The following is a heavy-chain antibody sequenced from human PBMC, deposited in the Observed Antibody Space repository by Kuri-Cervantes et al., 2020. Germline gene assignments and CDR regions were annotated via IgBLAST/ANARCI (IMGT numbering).Heavy chain of an antibody. Sequence: SETLSLTCTVSGGSVSSGSYYWSWIRQPPGKGLEWIGYIYYSGSTNYNPSPKSRVTISVDTSKNQFSLRLSSVTAADTAVYYCARAGGVRSPLFSYYYGLDVWGRGTTVTVSS. V-gene: IGHV4-61*01. CDR1: GGSVSSGSYY. J-gene: IGHJ6*02. CDR3: ARAGGVRSPLFSYYYGLDV. D-gene: IGHD3-16*01. CDR2: IYYSGST.